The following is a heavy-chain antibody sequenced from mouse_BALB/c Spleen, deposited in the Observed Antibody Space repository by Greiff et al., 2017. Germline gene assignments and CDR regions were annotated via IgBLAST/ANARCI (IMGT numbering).Heavy chain of an antibody. V-gene: IGHV1S135*01. CDR1: GYSFTSYY. CDR3: ARGYGNPDY. D-gene: IGHD2-10*02. J-gene: IGHJ2*01. CDR2: IDPFNGGT. Sequence: EVQLQQSGPELMKPGASVKISCKASGYSFTSYYMHWVKQSHGKSLEWIGYIDPFNGGTSYNQKFKGKATLTVDKSSSTAYMHLSSLTSEDSAVYYCARGYGNPDYWGQGTTRTVSS.